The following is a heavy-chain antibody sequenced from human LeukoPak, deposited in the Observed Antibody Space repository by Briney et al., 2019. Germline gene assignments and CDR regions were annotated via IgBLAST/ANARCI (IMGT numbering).Heavy chain of an antibody. Sequence: SETLSLTCTVSGYSISSGYYWGWIRQPPGKGLEWIGSIYHSGSTYYNPSLKSRVTISVDTSKNQFSLKLSSVTAADTAVYYYAMASPTIFGVVISQSPNDAFDIWGQGTMVTVSS. CDR3: AMASPTIFGVVISQSPNDAFDI. CDR2: IYHSGST. D-gene: IGHD3-3*01. CDR1: GYSISSGYY. J-gene: IGHJ3*02. V-gene: IGHV4-38-2*02.